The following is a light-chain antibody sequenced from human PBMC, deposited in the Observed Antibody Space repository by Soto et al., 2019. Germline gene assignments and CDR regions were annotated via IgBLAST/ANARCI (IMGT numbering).Light chain of an antibody. CDR3: HQRSKGIT. Sequence: EIELTQSPATLSLSPGERATLSCRASQSVSTYLAWYQQKPGQAPRLLIYDASNRATGIPARSSGSGSGTDVALTSGSVEPGDLVGDYGHQRSKGITFGQGTRLEIK. J-gene: IGKJ5*01. CDR1: QSVSTY. CDR2: DAS. V-gene: IGKV3-11*01.